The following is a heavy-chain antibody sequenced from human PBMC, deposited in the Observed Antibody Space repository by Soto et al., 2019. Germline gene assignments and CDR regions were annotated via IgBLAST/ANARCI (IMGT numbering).Heavy chain of an antibody. CDR2: IGGTGNTT. D-gene: IGHD2-2*01. Sequence: VHLSESGGALVQPGGSLRLSCAASGFTFRVYAMSWFRQAPGGGLEWVSAIGGTGNTTYYADSVKGRFTIARDNSRDTPYLQMTSLRVEDTAVYYCARIRQLLFVSWGQGTLVSVSS. CDR1: GFTFRVYA. CDR3: ARIRQLLFVS. V-gene: IGHV3-23*01. J-gene: IGHJ4*02.